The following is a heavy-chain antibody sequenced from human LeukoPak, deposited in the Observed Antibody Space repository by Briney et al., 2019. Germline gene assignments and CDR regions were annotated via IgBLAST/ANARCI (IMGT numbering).Heavy chain of an antibody. D-gene: IGHD5-12*01. Sequence: GRSLRLSCAASGFTFGDYAMHWVRHAPGKGLEWVSGISWNSGSIGYADSVKGRFTISRDNAKNSLYLQMNSLRAEDTALYYCAKGVIRYSGYDLFDYWGQGTLVTVSS. J-gene: IGHJ4*02. CDR1: GFTFGDYA. CDR2: ISWNSGSI. V-gene: IGHV3-9*01. CDR3: AKGVIRYSGYDLFDY.